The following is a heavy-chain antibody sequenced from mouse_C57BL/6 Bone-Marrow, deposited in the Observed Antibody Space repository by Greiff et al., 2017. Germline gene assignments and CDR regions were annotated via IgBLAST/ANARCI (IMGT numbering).Heavy chain of an antibody. D-gene: IGHD1-1*01. Sequence: VKLQQPGAELVKPGASVKLSCKASGYTFTSYWMHWVKQTPVHGLEWIGAIDPETGGTAYNQKFKGKAILTADKSSSTAYMELRSLTSEDSAVYYCTREAYYYGSSPDAMDYWGQGTSVTVSS. J-gene: IGHJ4*01. V-gene: IGHV1-15*01. CDR2: IDPETGGT. CDR3: TREAYYYGSSPDAMDY. CDR1: GYTFTSYW.